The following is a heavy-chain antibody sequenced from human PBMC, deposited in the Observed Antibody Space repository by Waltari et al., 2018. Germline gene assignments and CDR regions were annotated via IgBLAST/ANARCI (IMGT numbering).Heavy chain of an antibody. J-gene: IGHJ4*02. CDR3: ARERPYSNYVDY. Sequence: QLQLQESGPGLVKPSETLSLTCTVSVGSISSSSYYWGCIRQPPGKGLEWIGSIYYSGRTYYNPSLKSRVTISVDTSKNQFSLKLSSVTAADTAVYYCARERPYSNYVDYWGQGTLVTVSS. D-gene: IGHD4-4*01. V-gene: IGHV4-39*07. CDR2: IYYSGRT. CDR1: VGSISSSSYY.